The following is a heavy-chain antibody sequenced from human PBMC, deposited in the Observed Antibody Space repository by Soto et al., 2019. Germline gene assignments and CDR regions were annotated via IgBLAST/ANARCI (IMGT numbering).Heavy chain of an antibody. CDR1: GGSISSSSYY. CDR2: IYYSGST. D-gene: IGHD4-17*01. CDR3: ARCRKSGDYDVY. V-gene: IGHV4-39*01. J-gene: IGHJ4*02. Sequence: SETLSLTCTVSGGSISSSSYYWGWIRQPPGKGLEWIGSIYYSGSTYYNPSLKSRVTISVDTSKNQFSLKLSSVTAADTAVYYCARCRKSGDYDVYWGQGTLVTVSS.